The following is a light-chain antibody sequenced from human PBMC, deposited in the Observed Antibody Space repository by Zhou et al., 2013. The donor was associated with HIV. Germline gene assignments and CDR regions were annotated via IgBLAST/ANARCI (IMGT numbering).Light chain of an antibody. Sequence: EVVMTQSPATLSVSLGERVTLSCRASQAITNDVAWYQQKRGQAPRVLFYGAVTRVAGVPARFSGSGSGTEFTLTISSLQTEDFATYFCQQYSVWPPYTFGGGTKVEI. V-gene: IGKV3D-15*01. CDR3: QQYSVWPPYT. CDR2: GAV. J-gene: IGKJ4*01. CDR1: QAITND.